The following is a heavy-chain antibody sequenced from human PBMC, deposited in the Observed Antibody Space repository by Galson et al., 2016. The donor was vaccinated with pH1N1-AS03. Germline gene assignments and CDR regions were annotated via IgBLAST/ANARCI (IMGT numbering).Heavy chain of an antibody. V-gene: IGHV3-33*01. Sequence: SLRLSCAASGFTFRSFGMHWVRQVPGKGLEWVAVIWYDGSKEEYADSVKGRFTISRDNSKSTLFLQMKSLGVEDTAVYYCARPAHDFGRPYHMDVWGQGTTVTVSS. CDR2: IWYDGSKE. J-gene: IGHJ6*02. D-gene: IGHD3/OR15-3a*01. CDR1: GFTFRSFG. CDR3: ARPAHDFGRPYHMDV.